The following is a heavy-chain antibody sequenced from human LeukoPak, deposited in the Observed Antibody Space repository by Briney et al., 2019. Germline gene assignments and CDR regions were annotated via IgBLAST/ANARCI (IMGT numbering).Heavy chain of an antibody. V-gene: IGHV3-30*14. CDR1: GFTFSSYA. J-gene: IGHJ4*02. CDR2: ISYDGSNK. D-gene: IGHD3-3*01. CDR3: ARGKYYDFWSGYYDY. Sequence: GGSLRLSCAASGFTFSSYAMHWVRQAPGKGLEWVAVISYDGSNKYYADSVKGRFTISRDNSKNTLYLQMNSLRAEDTAVYYCARGKYYDFWSGYYDYWGQGTLVTVSS.